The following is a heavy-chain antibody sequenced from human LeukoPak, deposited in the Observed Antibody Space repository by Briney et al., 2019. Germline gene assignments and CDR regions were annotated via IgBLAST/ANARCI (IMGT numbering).Heavy chain of an antibody. V-gene: IGHV3-21*01. J-gene: IGHJ6*04. D-gene: IGHD3-10*02. Sequence: GGTLRLSCAASGFSFSFSNMNWVRQAPGKGLEWVSSITSSSSYIYYADSVKGRFTISRDNAKNSLYLQMNSLRAEDTAVYYCAELGITMIGGVWGKGPTVTISS. CDR3: AELGITMIGGV. CDR1: GFSFSFSN. CDR2: ITSSSSYI.